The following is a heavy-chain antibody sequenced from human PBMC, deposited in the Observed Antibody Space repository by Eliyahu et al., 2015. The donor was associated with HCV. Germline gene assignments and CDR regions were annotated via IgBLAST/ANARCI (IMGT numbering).Heavy chain of an antibody. CDR2: ISYDGSNK. Sequence: QVQLVESGGGVVQPGRSLRXSCAASGFPFXGXGMHWVRQAPGKGLGWVAIISYDGSNKSYEDSVKGRFTISRDNSRNTLYLQMNSLRAEDTAVYYCAKDGYSGSYPTRMDVWGQGTTVTVSS. J-gene: IGHJ6*02. CDR3: AKDGYSGSYPTRMDV. D-gene: IGHD1-26*01. CDR1: GFPFXGXG. V-gene: IGHV3-30*18.